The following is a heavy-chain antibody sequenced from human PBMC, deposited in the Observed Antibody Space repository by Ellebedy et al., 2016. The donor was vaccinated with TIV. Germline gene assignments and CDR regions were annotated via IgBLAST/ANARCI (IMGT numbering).Heavy chain of an antibody. Sequence: GESLKISCAASGFTFSSYSMNWVRQAPGRGLEWVSTISSSSSYIYYADSVKGRFTISRDNVKNSLYLQMNRLRAEDTAVYYCARGADTTMVWGALDIWGQGTVVTVSS. CDR2: ISSSSSYI. D-gene: IGHD5-18*01. CDR3: ARGADTTMVWGALDI. V-gene: IGHV3-21*01. CDR1: GFTFSSYS. J-gene: IGHJ3*02.